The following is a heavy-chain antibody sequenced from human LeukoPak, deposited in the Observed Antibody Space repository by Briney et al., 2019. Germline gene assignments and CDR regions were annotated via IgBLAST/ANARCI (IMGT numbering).Heavy chain of an antibody. CDR1: GGSISGFY. V-gene: IGHV4-59*01. CDR3: AVSVVTLYWYFDL. CDR2: IYYSGSN. D-gene: IGHD4-23*01. J-gene: IGHJ2*01. Sequence: SETLSFTCTAPGGSISGFYYNWIRQPPGKGLEEIGYIYYSGSNNYNPSLKSRVNISLDTSKNQFSLKLSSVTTADTAGYYCAVSVVTLYWYFDLWGRGTLVTVSS.